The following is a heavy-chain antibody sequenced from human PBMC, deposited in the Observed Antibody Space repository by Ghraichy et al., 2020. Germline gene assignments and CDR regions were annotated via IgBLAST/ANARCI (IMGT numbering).Heavy chain of an antibody. CDR1: GGSISSYY. V-gene: IGHV4-59*01. CDR2: IYYSGST. Sequence: SETLSLTCTVSGGSISSYYWSWIRQPPGKGLEWIGYIYYSGSTNYNPSLKSRVTISVDTSKNQFSLKLSSVTAADTAVYYCARANDDDLYSSSWYAPSYYFDYWGQGTLVTVSS. CDR3: ARANDDDLYSSSWYAPSYYFDY. J-gene: IGHJ4*02. D-gene: IGHD6-13*01.